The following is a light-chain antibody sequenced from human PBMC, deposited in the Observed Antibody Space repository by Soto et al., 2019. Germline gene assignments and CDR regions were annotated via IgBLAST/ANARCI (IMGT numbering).Light chain of an antibody. J-gene: IGKJ5*01. Sequence: EIVLTQSPGTLSLSPGERATLSCSASQSVSSSYLAWYQQKPGQAPRLLIYGASSRATGIPDRFRGSGSGTDFTLTISRLEPEDFAVYYCQQYGSSSTFRQGPRLEIK. CDR3: QQYGSSST. V-gene: IGKV3-20*01. CDR2: GAS. CDR1: QSVSSSY.